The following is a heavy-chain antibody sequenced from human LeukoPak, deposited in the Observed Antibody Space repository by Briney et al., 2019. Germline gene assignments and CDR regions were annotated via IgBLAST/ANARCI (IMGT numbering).Heavy chain of an antibody. V-gene: IGHV4-4*07. CDR2: IYTSGST. CDR3: ARDKSAVDAFDI. J-gene: IGHJ3*02. Sequence: PSETLSLTCTVSGGSLSSYYWSWIRQPAGKGLEWIGRIYTSGSTNDNPSLKSRVTMSVDTSKNQFSLKLSSVTAADTAVYYCARDKSAVDAFDIWGQGTMVTVSS. CDR1: GGSLSSYY.